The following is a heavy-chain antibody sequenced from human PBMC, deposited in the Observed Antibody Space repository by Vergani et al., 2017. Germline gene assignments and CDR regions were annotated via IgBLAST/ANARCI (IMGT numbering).Heavy chain of an antibody. Sequence: QVQLVQSGAEVKKPGSSVKVSCKASGGTFSSYAISWVRQAPGQGLEWMGGIIPIFGTANYAQKFQGRVTITADESTSTAYMELSSLRSEDTAVYYCARDLMYDYVWGSFHYYYMDVWGKGTTVTVSS. D-gene: IGHD3-16*01. CDR3: ARDLMYDYVWGSFHYYYMDV. CDR1: GGTFSSYA. CDR2: IIPIFGTA. J-gene: IGHJ6*03. V-gene: IGHV1-69*12.